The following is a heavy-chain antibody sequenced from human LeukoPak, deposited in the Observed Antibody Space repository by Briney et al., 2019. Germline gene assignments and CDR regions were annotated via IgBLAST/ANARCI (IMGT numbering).Heavy chain of an antibody. J-gene: IGHJ6*02. CDR3: AKDCIKYRVGNYGMDV. Sequence: ASVKVSCKASGYTFTGYYRHWVRQAPGQGLEWMGWINPNSGGTNYAQKFQGRVTMTRDTSISTAYMELSRLRSDDTAVYYCAKDCIKYRVGNYGMDVWGQGTTVTVSS. V-gene: IGHV1-2*02. CDR1: GYTFTGYY. D-gene: IGHD5-18*01. CDR2: INPNSGGT.